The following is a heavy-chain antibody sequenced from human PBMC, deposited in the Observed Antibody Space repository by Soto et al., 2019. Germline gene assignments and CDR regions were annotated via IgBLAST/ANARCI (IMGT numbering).Heavy chain of an antibody. CDR2: INPNNGDT. CDR1: GYPFTGYY. V-gene: IGHV1-2*02. CDR3: ATRYSDGHF. J-gene: IGHJ4*02. Sequence: GASVKVSCKASGYPFTGYYNNWVRQSPGQGLEWMGWINPNNGDTNYAQKFQGRVTMTSDTYFSTAYMELIHLRSADPALYYCATRYSDGHFWGQGPWVTVS. D-gene: IGHD5-18*01.